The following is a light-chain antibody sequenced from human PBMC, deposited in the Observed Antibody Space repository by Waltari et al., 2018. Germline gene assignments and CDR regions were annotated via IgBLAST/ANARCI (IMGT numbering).Light chain of an antibody. Sequence: QSVLTQPPSASGTPGQSVTISCSGSISNIGTHYVYWYQQLPGTAPKLLIYLTQQRPAGVPDRFSASKSGTSASLAISGLRFEDEADYYCATRDEGPTVVFGGGTKLTVL. CDR1: ISNIGTHY. J-gene: IGLJ2*01. V-gene: IGLV1-47*01. CDR3: ATRDEGPTVV. CDR2: LTQ.